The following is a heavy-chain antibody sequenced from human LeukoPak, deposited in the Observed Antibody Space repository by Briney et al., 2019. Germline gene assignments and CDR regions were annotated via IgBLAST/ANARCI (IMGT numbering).Heavy chain of an antibody. Sequence: PGGSLSLSCAASGFTFSSYGMHWVRKAQGKGLGWVGFIRYDGSNKYYADSVKGRFTITRDNSSKKLYLQMNSRIAEDTAVSYCANDCYGSGPLDYWGQGTLVTVSS. CDR1: GFTFSSYG. CDR3: ANDCYGSGPLDY. D-gene: IGHD3-10*01. V-gene: IGHV3-30*02. CDR2: IRYDGSNK. J-gene: IGHJ4*02.